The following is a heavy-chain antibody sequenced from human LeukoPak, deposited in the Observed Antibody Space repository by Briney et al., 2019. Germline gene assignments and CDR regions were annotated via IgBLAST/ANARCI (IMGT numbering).Heavy chain of an antibody. J-gene: IGHJ4*02. Sequence: ASVKVSCKASGYTFTSYAMHWVRQAPGKGLEWMGGFDPEDGETIYAQKFQGRVTMTEDTSTDTAYMELSSLRSEDTAVYYCATDLGVDMGYWGQGTLVTVSS. CDR3: ATDLGVDMGY. D-gene: IGHD3-3*01. CDR1: GYTFTSYA. CDR2: FDPEDGET. V-gene: IGHV1-24*01.